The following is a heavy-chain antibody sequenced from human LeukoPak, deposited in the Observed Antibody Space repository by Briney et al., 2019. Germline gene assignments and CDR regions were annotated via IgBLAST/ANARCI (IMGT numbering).Heavy chain of an antibody. Sequence: LGTLSLSCAVSGVSISSSRYYWGWLRQPPGMGWEWRVSSNNSGRTYYNPSLKSRFTISIDKSKNQFYLQLSSVTAADTAVYYCARLRVVSEGEIAPWGQGTLVTVSS. D-gene: IGHD5/OR15-5a*01. V-gene: IGHV4-39*01. CDR3: ARLRVVSEGEIAP. CDR2: SNNSGRT. CDR1: GVSISSSRYY. J-gene: IGHJ5*02.